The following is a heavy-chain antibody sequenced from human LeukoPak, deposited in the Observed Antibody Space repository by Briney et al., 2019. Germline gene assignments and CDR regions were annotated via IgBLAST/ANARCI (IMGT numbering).Heavy chain of an antibody. CDR1: GGSFSGYY. CDR2: INHSGST. Sequence: SETLSLTCAVYGGSFSGYYWSWIRQPPGKGLEWIGEINHSGSTNYNPSLKSRVTISVDTSKNQFSLKLSSVTAADTAVYYCAREGTYSGYEHGFDYWGQGTLVTVSS. D-gene: IGHD5-12*01. CDR3: AREGTYSGYEHGFDY. J-gene: IGHJ4*02. V-gene: IGHV4-34*01.